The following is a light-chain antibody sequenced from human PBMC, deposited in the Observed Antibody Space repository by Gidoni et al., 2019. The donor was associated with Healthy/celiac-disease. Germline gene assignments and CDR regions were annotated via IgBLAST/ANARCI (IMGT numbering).Light chain of an antibody. V-gene: IGLV3-1*01. J-gene: IGLJ2*01. CDR3: QAWDSSTGVV. Sequence: SFELTQPPSVSVSPGQTASITCSGDKLGDKYACWYQQKPGQSPVLVIYQDSKRPSGIPERFSGYNSGNTATLTISGTQAMDEADYYCQAWDSSTGVVFGGGTKLTVL. CDR1: KLGDKY. CDR2: QDS.